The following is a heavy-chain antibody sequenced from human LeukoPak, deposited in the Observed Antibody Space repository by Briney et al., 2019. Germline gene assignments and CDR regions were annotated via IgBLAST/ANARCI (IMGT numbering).Heavy chain of an antibody. D-gene: IGHD3-10*01. J-gene: IGHJ6*03. CDR1: GYSFRTYG. V-gene: IGHV1-18*04. Sequence: ASVKVSCKASGYSFRTYGISWVRQAPGQGLEWMGWINPYNGDTNYAQKFQGRVTMTTDTSTTTAYLDLRSLRSDNTAVYHCARGELWFGEVPNHYYMDVWGKGTTVIISS. CDR2: INPYNGDT. CDR3: ARGELWFGEVPNHYYMDV.